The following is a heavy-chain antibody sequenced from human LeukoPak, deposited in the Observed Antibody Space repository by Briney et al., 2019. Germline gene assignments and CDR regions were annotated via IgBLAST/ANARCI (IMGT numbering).Heavy chain of an antibody. V-gene: IGHV4-34*01. CDR1: GGSFSGYS. CDR2: INHSGGT. D-gene: IGHD3-10*01. Sequence: SETLSLTCAVYGGSFSGYSWNWIRQPPVKGLEWIGEINHSGGTNYNPSLKSRVTISVDTSKKQFSLKLSSMTAADTAVYYCARGVDYYGVWGQGTLVTVSS. CDR3: ARGVDYYGV. J-gene: IGHJ4*02.